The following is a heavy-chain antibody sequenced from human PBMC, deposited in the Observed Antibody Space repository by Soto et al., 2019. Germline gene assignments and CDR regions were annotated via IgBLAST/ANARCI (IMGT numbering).Heavy chain of an antibody. V-gene: IGHV3-30*18. Sequence: QVQLVESGGGVVQPGRSLRLSCAASGFTFSSYGMHWVRQAPGKGLEWVAVISYDGSNKYYADSVKGRFTISRDNSKNTLYLQMNSLRAEDTAVYYCAKDFLNCGGDCYSVYYYYGMDVWGQGTTVTVSS. D-gene: IGHD2-21*02. CDR3: AKDFLNCGGDCYSVYYYYGMDV. CDR1: GFTFSSYG. CDR2: ISYDGSNK. J-gene: IGHJ6*02.